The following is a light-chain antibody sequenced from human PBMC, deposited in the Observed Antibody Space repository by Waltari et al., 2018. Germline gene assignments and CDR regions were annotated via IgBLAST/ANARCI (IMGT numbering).Light chain of an antibody. J-gene: IGKJ2*01. CDR3: QQYNNGPYT. CDR2: GAS. Sequence: EIVMTQSPATLSVSPGERATLSRRASQSVTSNLAWYQQKPGQAPRLLIYGASTRATGIPARFSGSGSGTEFALTISSLQSEDFAVYYCQQYNNGPYTFGQGTKLEIK. CDR1: QSVTSN. V-gene: IGKV3-15*01.